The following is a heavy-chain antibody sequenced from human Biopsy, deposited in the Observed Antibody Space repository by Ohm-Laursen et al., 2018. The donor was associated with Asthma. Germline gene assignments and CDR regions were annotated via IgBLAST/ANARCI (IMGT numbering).Heavy chain of an antibody. CDR1: GFTFRSYA. V-gene: IGHV3-30-3*01. CDR3: ARDVMEWYLPAFDF. CDR2: GGSYYDGGLK. Sequence: SLRLSCAASGFTFRSYAMHWVRQAPGKGLEWVAVGGSYYDGGLKYYADSVNGRFTVSRDDSKNTLYLQMNSLRPDDAAVYYCARDVMEWYLPAFDFWGQGTLVTVSS. J-gene: IGHJ4*02. D-gene: IGHD3-3*01.